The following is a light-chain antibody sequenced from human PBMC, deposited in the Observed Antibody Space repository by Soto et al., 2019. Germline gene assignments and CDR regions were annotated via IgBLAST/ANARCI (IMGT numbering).Light chain of an antibody. V-gene: IGLV2-8*01. CDR3: SSYAGSNNMGVV. CDR2: EVS. CDR1: SSDVGGYNY. J-gene: IGLJ2*01. Sequence: QSALTQPPSASGSPGQSVTISCTGTSSDVGGYNYVSWYQQHPGKAPKLMIYEVSKRPSGVPDRVSGSKSGNTASLTVSGLQDEDEADYYCSSYAGSNNMGVVFGGGTKLTVL.